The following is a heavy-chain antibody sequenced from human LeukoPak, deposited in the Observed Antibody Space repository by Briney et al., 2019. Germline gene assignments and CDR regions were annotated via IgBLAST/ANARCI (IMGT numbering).Heavy chain of an antibody. Sequence: GGSLRLSCAASGFTFSSHAMSWVRQAPGKGLEWVSAIGDDVVSTYYAESVKGRFTISRDDSKNSLYLQMNSLKTEDTAVYYCARDHKVSDSFGIWGQGTMVTVSS. CDR2: IGDDVVST. V-gene: IGHV3-23*01. CDR1: GFTFSSHA. CDR3: ARDHKVSDSFGI. D-gene: IGHD2-8*01. J-gene: IGHJ3*02.